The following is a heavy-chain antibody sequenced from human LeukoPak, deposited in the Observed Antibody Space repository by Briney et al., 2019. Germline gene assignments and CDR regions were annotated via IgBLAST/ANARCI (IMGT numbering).Heavy chain of an antibody. Sequence: GGGLRLSCAASGFTFSDYYMSWMRQAPGRGVEWVSPISSGGSTIYYADSLKGRFTISRDNAKNSLYLQMNSLRAEDTAVYYCPRRDGVYWGQGTLVTVPS. J-gene: IGHJ4*02. D-gene: IGHD3-10*01. CDR3: PRRDGVY. CDR1: GFTFSDYY. V-gene: IGHV3-11*01. CDR2: ISSGGSTI.